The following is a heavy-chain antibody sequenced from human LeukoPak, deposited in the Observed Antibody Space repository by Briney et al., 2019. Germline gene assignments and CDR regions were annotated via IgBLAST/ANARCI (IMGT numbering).Heavy chain of an antibody. J-gene: IGHJ4*02. CDR3: ARTTYGDY. Sequence: PGGSLRLSCAASGFTLSNYWMTWVRQAPRKGLEWVAAINQDGSEKYYVGSVKGRFTISRDNAKNSIFLQMSSLGAEDTAVYYCARTTYGDYWGQGTLVTVSS. CDR2: INQDGSEK. CDR1: GFTLSNYW. V-gene: IGHV3-7*02. D-gene: IGHD1-1*01.